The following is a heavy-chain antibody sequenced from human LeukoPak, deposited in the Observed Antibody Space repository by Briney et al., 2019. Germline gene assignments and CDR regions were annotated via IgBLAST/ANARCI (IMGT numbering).Heavy chain of an antibody. CDR1: GFTFSSYS. CDR3: ARGNGVYDY. J-gene: IGHJ4*02. D-gene: IGHD4-17*01. CDR2: ISSSGSTI. V-gene: IGHV3-48*04. Sequence: GGSLRLSCVASGFTFSSYSMNWVRQAPGKGLEWVSYISSSGSTIYYADSVKGRFTISRDSAKNSLYLQMNSLRAEDTAVYYCARGNGVYDYWGQGTLVTVSS.